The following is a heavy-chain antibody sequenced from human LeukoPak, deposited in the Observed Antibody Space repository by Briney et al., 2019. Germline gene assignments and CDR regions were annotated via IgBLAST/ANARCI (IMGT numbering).Heavy chain of an antibody. CDR2: ISRDSVYI. CDR1: GFTFSSYS. Sequence: PGGSLIVSCAASGFTFSSYSMNWVRQSPGKGLEGVSYISRDSVYIDYADSVRVRFTIARDNAKNSLHLQMTSLRAEDTAVYYCVRDDRYAFDMWGQGTMVTVSS. V-gene: IGHV3-21*05. J-gene: IGHJ3*02. CDR3: VRDDRYAFDM.